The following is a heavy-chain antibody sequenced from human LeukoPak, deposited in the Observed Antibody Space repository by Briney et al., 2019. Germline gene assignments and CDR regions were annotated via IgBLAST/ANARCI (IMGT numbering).Heavy chain of an antibody. CDR2: ISRTSSYK. Sequence: PGGSLRLSCEASGFTFSNYDMIWVRQAPGKGLEWVSSISRTSSYKYYRDSVKGRFTISRDNAKNSLYLQMSSLRAEDTAVYYCSRRRGGGSSFDYWGQGTLVTVSS. J-gene: IGHJ4*02. CDR3: SRRRGGGSSFDY. D-gene: IGHD1-26*01. V-gene: IGHV3-21*01. CDR1: GFTFSNYD.